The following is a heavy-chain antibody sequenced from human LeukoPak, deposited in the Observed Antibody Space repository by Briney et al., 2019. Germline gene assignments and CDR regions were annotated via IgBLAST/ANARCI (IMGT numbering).Heavy chain of an antibody. CDR2: IYYSGST. V-gene: IGHV4-39*07. CDR3: ARVCYDYVWGSYRPYFDY. CDR1: GGSISSSSYY. J-gene: IGHJ4*02. D-gene: IGHD3-16*02. Sequence: SETLSLTCTVSGGSISSSSYYWGWIRQPPGKGLEWIGSIYYSGSTYYNPSLKSRVTISVDTSKNQFSLKLSSVTAADTAVYYCARVCYDYVWGSYRPYFDYWGQGTLVTVSS.